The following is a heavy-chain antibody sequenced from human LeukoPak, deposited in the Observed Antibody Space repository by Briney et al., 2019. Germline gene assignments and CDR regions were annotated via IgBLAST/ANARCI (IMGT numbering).Heavy chain of an antibody. D-gene: IGHD2-21*01. V-gene: IGHV1-69*04. J-gene: IGHJ3*02. CDR3: ARDSPIDDAFDI. CDR2: IIPILGIA. Sequence: ASVKVSCKASGGTFSSYAISWERQAPGQGLEWMGRIIPILGIANYAQKFQGRVTITADKSTSTAYMELSSLRSEDTAVYYCARDSPIDDAFDIWGQGTMVTVSS. CDR1: GGTFSSYA.